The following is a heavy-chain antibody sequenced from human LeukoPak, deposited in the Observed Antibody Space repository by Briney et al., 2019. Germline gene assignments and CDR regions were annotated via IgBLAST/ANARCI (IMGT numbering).Heavy chain of an antibody. CDR3: ARGVLYSTDAFDI. D-gene: IGHD4-11*01. CDR1: GFTFSSYC. Sequence: GGSLRLSCAVSGFTFSSYCMTWVRQAPGKGLEWVANIKQGGSETYYVDSVKGRFAISRDIAKNSLYLQMNSLRAEDAAVYYCARGVLYSTDAFDIWGQGTMVIVSS. V-gene: IGHV3-7*01. J-gene: IGHJ3*02. CDR2: IKQGGSET.